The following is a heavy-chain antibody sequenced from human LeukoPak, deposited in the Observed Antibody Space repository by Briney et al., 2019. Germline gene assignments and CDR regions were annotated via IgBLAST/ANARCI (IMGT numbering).Heavy chain of an antibody. CDR3: ARKIGSSGAFDI. Sequence: PSGTLSLTCAVSGGPISSTNWWSWVRPPPGKGLEWIGEIYHSGSTNYNPSLRSRITISVDKSKDQFSLRLSSVTAADTAVYYCARKIGSSGAFDIWGQGTMVTVSS. D-gene: IGHD1-26*01. J-gene: IGHJ3*02. CDR2: IYHSGST. CDR1: GGPISSTNW. V-gene: IGHV4-4*02.